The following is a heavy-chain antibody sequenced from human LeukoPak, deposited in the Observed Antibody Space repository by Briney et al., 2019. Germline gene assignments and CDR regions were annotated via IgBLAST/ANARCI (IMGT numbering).Heavy chain of an antibody. CDR1: GFTFSSYG. J-gene: IGHJ4*02. D-gene: IGHD5-12*01. CDR3: AKSGEWLRFLGIYFDY. CDR2: IRYDGSNK. V-gene: IGHV3-30*02. Sequence: HPGGSLRLSCAASGFTFSSYGMHWVRQAPGKGLEWVAFIRYDGSNKYYADSVKGRFTISRDNSKNTLYLQMNSLRAEDTAVYYCAKSGEWLRFLGIYFDYWGQGTLVTVSS.